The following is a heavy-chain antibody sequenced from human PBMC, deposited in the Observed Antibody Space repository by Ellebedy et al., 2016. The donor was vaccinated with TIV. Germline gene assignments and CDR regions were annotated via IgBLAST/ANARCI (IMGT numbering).Heavy chain of an antibody. Sequence: SVKVSCXASGYTFTSYGISWVRQAPGQGLEWMGGIIPIFGTANYAQKFQGRVTITADESTSTAYMELSSLRSEDTAVYYCARDDKGPSHYYYYYYMDVWGKGTTVTVSS. CDR2: IIPIFGTA. V-gene: IGHV1-69*13. J-gene: IGHJ6*03. CDR1: GYTFTSYG. CDR3: ARDDKGPSHYYYYYYMDV.